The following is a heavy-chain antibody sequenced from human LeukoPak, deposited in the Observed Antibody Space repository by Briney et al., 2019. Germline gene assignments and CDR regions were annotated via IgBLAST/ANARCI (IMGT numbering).Heavy chain of an antibody. J-gene: IGHJ4*02. CDR2: IKQDGSEK. Sequence: GGSLRLSCAVSGFTFSSYWMSWVRQAPGKGLEWVANIKQDGSEKYYVDSVKGRFTISRDNAKNSLYLQMNSLRAEDTALYYCAKDGDYDILTGYLDYWGQGTLVTVSS. D-gene: IGHD3-9*01. CDR1: GFTFSSYW. CDR3: AKDGDYDILTGYLDY. V-gene: IGHV3-7*03.